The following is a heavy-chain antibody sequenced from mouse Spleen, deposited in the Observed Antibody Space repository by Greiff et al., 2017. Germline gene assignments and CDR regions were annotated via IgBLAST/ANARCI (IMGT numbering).Heavy chain of an antibody. J-gene: IGHJ3*01. CDR2: INPSNGGT. D-gene: IGHD2-1*01. CDR3: AGGNYEVFAY. V-gene: IGHV1-53*01. Sequence: QVQLQQPGTELVKPGASGYTFTSYWMHWVKQRPGQGLEWIGNINPSNGGTNYNEKFKSKATLTVDKSSSTAYMQLSSLTSEDSAVYYCAGGNYEVFAYWGQGTLVTVSA. CDR1: GYTFTSYW.